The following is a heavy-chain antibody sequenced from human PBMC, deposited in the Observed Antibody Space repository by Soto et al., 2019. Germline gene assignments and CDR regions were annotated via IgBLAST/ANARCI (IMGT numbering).Heavy chain of an antibody. CDR1: GASIRRDF. D-gene: IGHD5-12*01. V-gene: IGHV4-4*07. Sequence: SATLSPTCSHPGASIRRDFWSWVRQPAGQGLEWIGRIYIRGTTSYNPSLEGRVTLSLDTSKNQVSLVVTSVTAADTAVYYCARNPEVRGNDYLLDPWGPAILVT. CDR2: IYIRGTT. J-gene: IGHJ5*02. CDR3: ARNPEVRGNDYLLDP.